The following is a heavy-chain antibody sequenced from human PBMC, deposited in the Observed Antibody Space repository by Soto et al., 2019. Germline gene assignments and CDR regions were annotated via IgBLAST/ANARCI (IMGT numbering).Heavy chain of an antibody. V-gene: IGHV4-4*02. J-gene: IGHJ4*02. D-gene: IGHD5-18*01. Sequence: SETLSLTCAVSGDSISSGNWWIWVRQPPGKGLEWIGEFFHTGITNYNPSLKSRVTISFDKSKNQFSLRLSSVTAADTAVYYCARDRGEYSYGHDFWGPGPLVTVSS. CDR2: FFHTGIT. CDR3: ARDRGEYSYGHDF. CDR1: GDSISSGNW.